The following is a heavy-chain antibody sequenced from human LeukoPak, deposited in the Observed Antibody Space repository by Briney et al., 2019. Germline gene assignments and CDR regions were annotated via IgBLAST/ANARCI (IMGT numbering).Heavy chain of an antibody. CDR3: ARGQVNIVGAATLLDY. J-gene: IGHJ4*02. Sequence: GGSLRLSCAASGFTFSSYAMHWVRQAPGKGLEWVAVISYDGSNKYYADSVKGRFTISRDNSKNTLYLQMNSLRAEDTAVYYCARGQVNIVGAATLLDYWGQGTLVTVSS. V-gene: IGHV3-30-3*01. CDR2: ISYDGSNK. D-gene: IGHD1-26*01. CDR1: GFTFSSYA.